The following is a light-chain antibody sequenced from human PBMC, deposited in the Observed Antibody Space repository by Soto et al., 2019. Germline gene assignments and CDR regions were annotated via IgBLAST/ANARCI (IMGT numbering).Light chain of an antibody. J-gene: IGLJ2*01. CDR2: DVS. CDR1: SSDVGGYDF. Sequence: QSVLTQPRSVSGSPGQSVTISCTGTSSDVGGYDFVSWYQQHPGKAPKLMISDVSKRPSGVPDRFSGSKSGNTASLTISGLPAEEEADYYCCSYAGDLALFGGGTKVTVL. V-gene: IGLV2-11*01. CDR3: CSYAGDLAL.